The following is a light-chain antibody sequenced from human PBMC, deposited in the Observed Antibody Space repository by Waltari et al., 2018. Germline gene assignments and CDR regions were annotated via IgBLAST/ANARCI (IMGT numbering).Light chain of an antibody. V-gene: IGKV3D-7*01. J-gene: IGKJ2*01. CDR3: QQDYNLPPT. Sequence: EIVMTQSPATLSLSPGERATLSCRASQSVSSSYLSWYQQKPGQAPRLLIYGASTRATGIPARFSGSGSGTDFTLTISSLQPEDFAVYYCQQDYNLPPTFGQGTKLEIK. CDR1: QSVSSSY. CDR2: GAS.